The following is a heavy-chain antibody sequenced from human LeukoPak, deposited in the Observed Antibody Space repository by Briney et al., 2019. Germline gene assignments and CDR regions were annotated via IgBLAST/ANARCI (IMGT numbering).Heavy chain of an antibody. V-gene: IGHV1-8*01. CDR3: ARTPPYSSGWYVRHNWFDP. CDR2: MNPNSGNT. CDR1: GYTFTSYD. J-gene: IGHJ5*02. D-gene: IGHD6-19*01. Sequence: VASVKVSCKASGYTFTSYDINWVRQATGQGLEWMGWMNPNSGNTGYAQKFQGRVTMTRNTSISTAYMELSSLRSEDTAVYYCARTPPYSSGWYVRHNWFDPWGQGTLVTVPS.